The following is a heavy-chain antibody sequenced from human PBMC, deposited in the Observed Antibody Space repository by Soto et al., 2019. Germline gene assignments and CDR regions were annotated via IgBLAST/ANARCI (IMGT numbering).Heavy chain of an antibody. CDR2: IYYSGST. Sequence: QLQLQESGSGLVKPSQTLSLTCAVSGGSISSGGYSWSWIRQPPGKGLEWIGYIYYSGSTYYNPSLKSRVTISVDTSKNQFSLKLSSVTAADTAVYYCARALIQLWPHYYYGMDVWGQGTTVTVSS. CDR1: GGSISSGGYS. CDR3: ARALIQLWPHYYYGMDV. J-gene: IGHJ6*02. V-gene: IGHV4-30-2*05. D-gene: IGHD5-18*01.